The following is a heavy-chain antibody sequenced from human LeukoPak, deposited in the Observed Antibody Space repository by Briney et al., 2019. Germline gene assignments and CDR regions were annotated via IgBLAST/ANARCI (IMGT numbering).Heavy chain of an antibody. CDR1: GYTFTSYG. CDR3: ARDHWSDDYVWGSYGY. J-gene: IGHJ4*02. Sequence: ASVKVSCKASGYTFTSYGISWVRQAPGQGPEWMGWISAYNGNTNYAQKLQGRVTMTTDTSTSTAYMELRSLRSDDTAVYYCARDHWSDDYVWGSYGYWGQGTLVTVSS. CDR2: ISAYNGNT. V-gene: IGHV1-18*01. D-gene: IGHD3-16*01.